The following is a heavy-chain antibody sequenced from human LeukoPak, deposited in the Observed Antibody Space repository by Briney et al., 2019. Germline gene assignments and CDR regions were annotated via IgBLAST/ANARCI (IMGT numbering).Heavy chain of an antibody. CDR3: ARGGYSYGGYYMDV. V-gene: IGHV3-21*01. Sequence: GGSLRLSCAASGFTFSSYTMNWVRQAPGKGLEWVSFISTSSSYIYYADSVKGRFTISRDNAKNSLFLQMNSLRAEDTAVYYCARGGYSYGGYYMDVWGKGTTVTVSS. CDR2: ISTSSSYI. D-gene: IGHD5-18*01. CDR1: GFTFSSYT. J-gene: IGHJ6*03.